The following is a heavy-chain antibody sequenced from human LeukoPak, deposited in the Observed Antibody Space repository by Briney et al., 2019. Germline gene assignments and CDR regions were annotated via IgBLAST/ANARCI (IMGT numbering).Heavy chain of an antibody. Sequence: SETLSLTCTVSGGSINNYYWSWIRQPPGKGLEWIGNIHYSGSTNYNPSLKSRVTISVDTSKNQFSLKMNSVTAADTAVYYCARGVAVAGTSMWWFDPWGQGILVTVSS. J-gene: IGHJ5*02. CDR1: GGSINNYY. CDR2: IHYSGST. V-gene: IGHV4-59*01. D-gene: IGHD6-19*01. CDR3: ARGVAVAGTSMWWFDP.